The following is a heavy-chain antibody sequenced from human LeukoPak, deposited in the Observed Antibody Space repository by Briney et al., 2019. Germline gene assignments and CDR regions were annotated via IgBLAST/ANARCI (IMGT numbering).Heavy chain of an antibody. V-gene: IGHV3-21*01. Sequence: AGGSLRLSCAASGFTFSSYSMNWVRQAPGKGLEWVSSISSSSSYIYYADSVKGRFTISRDNAKNSLYLQMNSLRAEDTAVYYCARDGAYCSSTSCRPRYWGQGTLVTVSS. CDR2: ISSSSSYI. J-gene: IGHJ4*02. CDR3: ARDGAYCSSTSCRPRY. D-gene: IGHD2-2*01. CDR1: GFTFSSYS.